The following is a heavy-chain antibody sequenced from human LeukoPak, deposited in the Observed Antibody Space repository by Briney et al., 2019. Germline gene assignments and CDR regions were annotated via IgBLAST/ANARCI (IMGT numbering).Heavy chain of an antibody. Sequence: GGSLRLSCAASGFTFNSYAIHWVRQAPGKGLEWVAVISYDGSNKYYADSVKGRFTISRDNSKNTLYLQMNSLRAEDTAVYYCARDRRFWSGYYDYWGQGTLVTVSS. CDR1: GFTFNSYA. CDR2: ISYDGSNK. J-gene: IGHJ4*02. CDR3: ARDRRFWSGYYDY. D-gene: IGHD3-3*01. V-gene: IGHV3-30-3*01.